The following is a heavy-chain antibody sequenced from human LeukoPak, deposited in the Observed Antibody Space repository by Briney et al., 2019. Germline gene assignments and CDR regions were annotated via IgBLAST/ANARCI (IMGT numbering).Heavy chain of an antibody. V-gene: IGHV3-48*04. Sequence: PGGSLRLSCAASGFTFSNYGMNWVRQVPGKGLEWVSYISSSGSTIYYADSVKGRFTISRDNAKNSLYLQMNSLRAEDTAVYHCAELGITMIGGVWGKGTTVTISS. J-gene: IGHJ6*04. CDR2: ISSSGSTI. CDR3: AELGITMIGGV. D-gene: IGHD3-10*02. CDR1: GFTFSNYG.